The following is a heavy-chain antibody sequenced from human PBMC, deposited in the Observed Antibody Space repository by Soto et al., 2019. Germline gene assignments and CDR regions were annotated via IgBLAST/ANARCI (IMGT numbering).Heavy chain of an antibody. D-gene: IGHD1-7*01. Sequence: ASVKVSCKASGYTFTSYYMHWLRQAPGQGLEWMGIINPSGGSTSYAQKFQGRVTMTRDTSTSTVYMELSSLRSEDTAVYYCARDFLELQTSYYGMDVWGQGTTVTVSS. V-gene: IGHV1-46*01. CDR1: GYTFTSYY. CDR2: INPSGGST. CDR3: ARDFLELQTSYYGMDV. J-gene: IGHJ6*02.